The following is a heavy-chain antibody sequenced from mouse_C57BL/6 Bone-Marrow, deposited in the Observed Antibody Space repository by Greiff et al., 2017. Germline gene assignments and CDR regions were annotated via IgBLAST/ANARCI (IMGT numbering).Heavy chain of an antibody. V-gene: IGHV1-19*01. D-gene: IGHD2-4*01. J-gene: IGHJ4*01. CDR2: INPYNGGT. Sequence: EVQLQQSGPVLVKPGASVKMSCKASGYTFTDYYMNWVKQSHGKSLEWIGVINPYNGGTSYNQKFKGKATLTVDKSSSTAYMELNSLTSEDSAVYYCARPLRRNAMDYWGQGTSVTVSS. CDR3: ARPLRRNAMDY. CDR1: GYTFTDYY.